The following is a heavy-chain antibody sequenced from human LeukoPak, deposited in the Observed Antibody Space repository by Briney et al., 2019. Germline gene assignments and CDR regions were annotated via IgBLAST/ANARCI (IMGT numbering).Heavy chain of an antibody. D-gene: IGHD6-13*01. CDR1: GYTFTGYY. J-gene: IGHJ4*02. Sequence: ASVKVSCKASGYTFTGYYMRWVRQAPGQGLEWMGWINPNSGGTNYAQEFQGRVTMTRDTSISTAYMELSRLRSDDTAVYYCARDRGISRDLFDYWGQGTLVTVSS. V-gene: IGHV1-2*02. CDR3: ARDRGISRDLFDY. CDR2: INPNSGGT.